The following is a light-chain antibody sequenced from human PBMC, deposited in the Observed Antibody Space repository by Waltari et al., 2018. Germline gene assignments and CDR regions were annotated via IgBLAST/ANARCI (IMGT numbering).Light chain of an antibody. Sequence: QSALTQPASVSGSPGQSITISCTGTSSDVGAYNYVSWYQQHPGKAPTVMIYDVSNRPSGVSNRFSGSKSGNTASLTISGLQAEDEAAYYCSSYTSGSPVFGGGTKLTVL. CDR1: SSDVGAYNY. J-gene: IGLJ2*01. CDR2: DVS. V-gene: IGLV2-14*03. CDR3: SSYTSGSPV.